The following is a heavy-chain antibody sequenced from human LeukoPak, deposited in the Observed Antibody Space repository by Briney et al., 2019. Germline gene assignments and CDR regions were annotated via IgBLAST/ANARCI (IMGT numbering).Heavy chain of an antibody. CDR2: IMPLFGTA. CDR3: ARDVHGDYGSGWFDP. Sequence: SVKVSCKTSGGTFNNSAISWVRQAPGQGLEWLGGIMPLFGTAGYAQKFQGRVTITKNESTRTVYLELTSLTSDDTAVYYCARDVHGDYGSGWFDPWGQGTLVSVSS. CDR1: GGTFNNSA. D-gene: IGHD4-17*01. V-gene: IGHV1-69*05. J-gene: IGHJ5*02.